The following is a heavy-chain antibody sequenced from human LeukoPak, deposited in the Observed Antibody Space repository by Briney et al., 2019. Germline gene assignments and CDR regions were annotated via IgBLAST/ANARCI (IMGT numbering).Heavy chain of an antibody. CDR2: IYYSGGT. J-gene: IGHJ4*02. Sequence: SETLSLTCTVSGGSISSGGYYWSWIRQHPGKGLEWIGYIYYSGGTFYNPSLKSRVTISVDTSNNQVSLKLSSVTVADTAVYYCARDPSGYFNYWGQGTLATVPS. D-gene: IGHD3-22*01. V-gene: IGHV4-31*03. CDR3: ARDPSGYFNY. CDR1: GGSISSGGYY.